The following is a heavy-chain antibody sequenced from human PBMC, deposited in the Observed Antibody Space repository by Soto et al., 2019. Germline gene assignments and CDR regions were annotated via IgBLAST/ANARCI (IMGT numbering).Heavy chain of an antibody. Sequence: GGSLRLSCAASGFTFNYPWMTWVRQAPGKGLEWVGRIESKTEGVTTDYATPVKGRFTISRDESKNTLYLQMESLKTEDTAVYYCSTAIGWYDPYGMDVWGHGTTVTVSS. J-gene: IGHJ6*02. CDR2: IESKTEGVTT. V-gene: IGHV3-15*04. D-gene: IGHD6-19*01. CDR3: STAIGWYDPYGMDV. CDR1: GFTFNYPW.